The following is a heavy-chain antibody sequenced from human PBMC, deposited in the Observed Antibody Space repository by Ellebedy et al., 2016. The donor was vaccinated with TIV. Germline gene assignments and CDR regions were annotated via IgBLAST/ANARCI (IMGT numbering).Heavy chain of an antibody. V-gene: IGHV3-23*01. D-gene: IGHD3-22*01. Sequence: GGSLRLSXAPSDFIFTIYTMAWVRQAPGKGPEWVAVMTGSGETTYYADSVKGRSAISRDNSRKTVYLQMNSLRVEDTAVYYCARAMYSSGSYGGSWGQGTLVIVSS. CDR2: MTGSGETT. J-gene: IGHJ5*02. CDR3: ARAMYSSGSYGGS. CDR1: DFIFTIYT.